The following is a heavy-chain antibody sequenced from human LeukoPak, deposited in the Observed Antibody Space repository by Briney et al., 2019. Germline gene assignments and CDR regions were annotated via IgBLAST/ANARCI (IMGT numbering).Heavy chain of an antibody. J-gene: IGHJ4*02. V-gene: IGHV1-46*01. CDR2: INPSGGST. D-gene: IGHD1-26*01. CDR1: GGTFSSYA. CDR3: ARERELLTDY. Sequence: ASVKVSCKASGGTFSSYAISWVRQAPGQGLEWMGIINPSGGSTSYAQKFQGRVTMTRDTSTSTVYMELSSLRSEDTAAYYCARERELLTDYWGQGTLVTVSS.